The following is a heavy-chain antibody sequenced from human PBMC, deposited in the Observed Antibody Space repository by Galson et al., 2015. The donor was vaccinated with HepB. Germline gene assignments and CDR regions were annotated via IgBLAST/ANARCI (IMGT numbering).Heavy chain of an antibody. D-gene: IGHD6-6*01. J-gene: IGHJ6*02. CDR3: AKDLPNSSSFYYYYGLDV. Sequence: SLRLSCADSGVTFSGYGMHWVRQAPGKGLEWVAVISYDGSSKYYAESVKGRFTISRDNSKNTLYLQMNSLRAEDTAVYYCAKDLPNSSSFYYYYGLDVWVQGTTVTVSS. CDR1: GVTFSGYG. V-gene: IGHV3-30*18. CDR2: ISYDGSSK.